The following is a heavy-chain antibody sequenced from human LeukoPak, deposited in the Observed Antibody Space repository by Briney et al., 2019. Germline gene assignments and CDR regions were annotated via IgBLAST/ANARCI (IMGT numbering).Heavy chain of an antibody. V-gene: IGHV3-21*01. CDR1: GFTFSSYS. D-gene: IGHD6-6*01. Sequence: GGSLRLSCAASGFTFSSYSMNWVRQAPGKGLEWVSSISSSSSYIYYAESVKGRFTISRDNAKNSLYLQMNSLRAEDTAVYYCATLHSSSNLRTPKDYWGQGTLVTVSS. CDR3: ATLHSSSNLRTPKDY. CDR2: ISSSSSYI. J-gene: IGHJ4*02.